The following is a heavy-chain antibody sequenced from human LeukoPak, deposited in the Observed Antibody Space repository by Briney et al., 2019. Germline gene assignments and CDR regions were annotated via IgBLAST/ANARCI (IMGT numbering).Heavy chain of an antibody. V-gene: IGHV4-59*08. Sequence: SETLSLTCTVSGGSIRNNYWGWIRQSPGKGLEWIGYIHYSGSSDYNASLRRRVTISLGPSRNQISLKVIFVTAADTAVYYCARVPGQASLDIWGQGTMVTVSS. CDR3: ARVPGQASLDI. J-gene: IGHJ3*02. CDR1: GGSIRNNY. CDR2: IHYSGSS.